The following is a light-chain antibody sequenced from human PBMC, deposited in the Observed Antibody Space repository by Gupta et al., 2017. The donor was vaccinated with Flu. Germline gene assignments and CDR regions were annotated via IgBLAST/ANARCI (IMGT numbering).Light chain of an antibody. CDR2: EVT. CDR1: SSDVGIYDS. J-gene: IGLJ3*02. Sequence: QSALTQPGTVSGSPGQSITLSCMGTSSDVGIYDSVSWYQQLQGKAPKIVIYEVTNRPSGVSKRFARSKSGNTACLTVSGLQADHQADYCGSSYSSNATPSLFGGGTKLTVL. CDR3: SSYSSNATPSL. V-gene: IGLV2-14*03.